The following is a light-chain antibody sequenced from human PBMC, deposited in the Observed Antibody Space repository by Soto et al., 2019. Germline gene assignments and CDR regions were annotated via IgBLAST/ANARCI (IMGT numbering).Light chain of an antibody. CDR3: QQYGSSLST. Sequence: EIVLTQSPATLSLSPGERATLSCRASQSVNNNYVAWYQQKSGQAPRLLIFAASSRATGIPGRFSGSGSGTDFTLTISRLEPEDFAVYYCQQYGSSLSTFGQGTNLEIK. J-gene: IGKJ2*01. CDR1: QSVNNNY. V-gene: IGKV3-20*01. CDR2: AAS.